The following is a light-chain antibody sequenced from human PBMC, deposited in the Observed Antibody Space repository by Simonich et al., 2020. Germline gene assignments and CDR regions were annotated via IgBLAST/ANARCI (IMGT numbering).Light chain of an antibody. CDR3: SSYTSSSTWV. V-gene: IGLV2-14*01. CDR2: DVS. J-gene: IGLJ3*02. CDR1: SSDVGGYNY. Sequence: QSALTQTASVSGSPGQSITISCTGTSSDVGGYNYVSWYQQHPGKAPKLIIYDVSKRPSGVSNRFSGSKSGNTASLTISGLQAEDEADYYCSSYTSSSTWVFGGGTKLTVL.